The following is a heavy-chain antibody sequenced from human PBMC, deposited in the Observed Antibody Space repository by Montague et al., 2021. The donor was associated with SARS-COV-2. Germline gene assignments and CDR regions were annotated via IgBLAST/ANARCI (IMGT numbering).Heavy chain of an antibody. CDR1: GGSFSGYY. CDR3: ARGFDY. CDR2: INHSGST. Sequence: SETLSLTCAVYGGSFSGYYWSWIRQPPGKGLEWIGEINHSGSTNYNPSLKSRVTISVDTSKDQFSLKLSSVTAADTAVYYCARGFDYWGQGALVTVSS. V-gene: IGHV4-34*01. J-gene: IGHJ4*02.